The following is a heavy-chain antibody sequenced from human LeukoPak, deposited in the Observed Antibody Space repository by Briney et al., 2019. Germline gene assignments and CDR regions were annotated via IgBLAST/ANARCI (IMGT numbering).Heavy chain of an antibody. CDR3: ARAGYDFGNYFFDH. CDR2: INHSGST. CDR1: GGSFNGYC. J-gene: IGHJ4*02. D-gene: IGHD4-23*01. Sequence: PSETLSLTCAVYGGSFNGYCWGWIRQPPGKGLEWIGEINHSGSTTHNPSLESRVTISLDTSKNQFSLRLSSVTAADTAVYYCARAGYDFGNYFFDHWGQGTLVTVSS. V-gene: IGHV4-34*01.